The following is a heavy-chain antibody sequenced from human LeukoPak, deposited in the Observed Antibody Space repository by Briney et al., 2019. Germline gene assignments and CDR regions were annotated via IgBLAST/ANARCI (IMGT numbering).Heavy chain of an antibody. CDR2: IYYSGST. CDR3: AREGQTGPLDY. Sequence: SETLSLTCTVSGGSISSYYWSWIRQPPGKGLEWIGYIYYSGSTNYNPSLKSRVTISVDTSKNQFSLKLSSVTAADTAVYYCAREGQTGPLDYWGQGTLVTVSS. D-gene: IGHD7-27*01. J-gene: IGHJ4*02. V-gene: IGHV4-59*01. CDR1: GGSISSYY.